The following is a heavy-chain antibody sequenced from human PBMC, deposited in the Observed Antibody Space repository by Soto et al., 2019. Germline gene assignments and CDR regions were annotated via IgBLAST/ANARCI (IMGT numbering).Heavy chain of an antibody. D-gene: IGHD1-26*01. Sequence: GGSLRLSCEASGFTFSNYGMHWVRQAPGKGLEWVAIIWHDGNNKYYADSVRGRFIISRDNSKNRLYLQMNSLRDEDTAVYYCASDLVGASDSYGLDVWGQGTPVTVSS. CDR1: GFTFSNYG. CDR2: IWHDGNNK. V-gene: IGHV3-33*01. CDR3: ASDLVGASDSYGLDV. J-gene: IGHJ6*02.